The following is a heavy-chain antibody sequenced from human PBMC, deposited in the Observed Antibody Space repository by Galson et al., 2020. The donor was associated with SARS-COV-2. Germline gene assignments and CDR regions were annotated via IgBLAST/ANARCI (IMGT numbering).Heavy chain of an antibody. J-gene: IGHJ6*02. CDR2: ISYSGST. D-gene: IGHD4-17*01. V-gene: IGHV4-59*01. CDR3: ARDPAPLYGDNYYYGMDV. Sequence: SQTLSLTCSVSDAPISSYYWSWIRQPPGKGLEWIGYISYSGSTSYNPSLRSRVTISVDLSKNQFSLKLSSVTAADTAVYYCARDPAPLYGDNYYYGMDVWGRGTTVTVSS. CDR1: DAPISSYY.